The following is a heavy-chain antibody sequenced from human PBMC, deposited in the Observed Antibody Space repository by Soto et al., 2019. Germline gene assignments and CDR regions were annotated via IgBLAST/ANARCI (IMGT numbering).Heavy chain of an antibody. CDR3: ARDAGYSYGALGY. Sequence: GGSLRLSCAASGFTFSSYSMNWVRQAPGKGLEWVSYISSGGGTIYYADSVKGRFTISRDSAKNSLYLQMNSLRAEDTAVYYCARDAGYSYGALGYWGQGTLVTVSS. D-gene: IGHD5-18*01. CDR2: ISSGGGTI. CDR1: GFTFSSYS. J-gene: IGHJ4*02. V-gene: IGHV3-48*01.